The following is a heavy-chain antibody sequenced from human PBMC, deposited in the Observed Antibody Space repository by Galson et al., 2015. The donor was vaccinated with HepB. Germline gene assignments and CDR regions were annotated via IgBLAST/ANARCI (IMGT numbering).Heavy chain of an antibody. CDR1: GYTFTSYA. CDR2: INTNTGNP. CDR3: ARESDQLYTYGPKQFDY. V-gene: IGHV7-4-1*02. D-gene: IGHD5-18*01. Sequence: SVKVSCKASGYTFTSYAMNWVRQAPGQGLEWMGWINTNTGNPTYAQGFTGRFVFSLDTSVSTAYLQISSLKAEDTAVYYCARESDQLYTYGPKQFDYWGQGTLVTVSS. J-gene: IGHJ4*02.